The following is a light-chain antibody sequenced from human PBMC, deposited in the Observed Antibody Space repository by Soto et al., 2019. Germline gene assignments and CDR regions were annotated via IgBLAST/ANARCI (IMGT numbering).Light chain of an antibody. V-gene: IGKV1-6*01. CDR2: HVS. CDR3: LQDNRNPLT. CDR1: QGVGTD. Sequence: AIQMTQSPSSLSASLGDRVTITCRASQGVGTDLGWYQQKPGKAPELLIYHVSTLNNGVSSRFSGSGSGTDFTLTISSLQPEDFATYYCLQDNRNPLTFGGGTKVGIK. J-gene: IGKJ4*01.